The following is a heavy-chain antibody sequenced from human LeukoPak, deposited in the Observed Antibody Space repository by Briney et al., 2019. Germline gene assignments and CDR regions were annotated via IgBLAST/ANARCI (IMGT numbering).Heavy chain of an antibody. V-gene: IGHV3-21*04. D-gene: IGHD5-18*01. J-gene: IGHJ4*02. CDR3: ARDPDGYRQGHHFDY. CDR2: ITGDCNYI. Sequence: GGSLRLSCAASGFTFSTYTMNWVRQAPGKGLEWVSSITGDCNYIFYADSVKGRFTISRDNAKNSLYLQMNSLRAEDTAVYYCARDPDGYRQGHHFDYWGQGTLVTVSS. CDR1: GFTFSTYT.